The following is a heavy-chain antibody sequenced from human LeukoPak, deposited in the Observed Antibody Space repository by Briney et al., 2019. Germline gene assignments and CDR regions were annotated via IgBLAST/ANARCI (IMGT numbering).Heavy chain of an antibody. CDR1: GGSFSGYY. V-gene: IGHV4-34*01. Sequence: SETLSLTCAVYGGSFSGYYWSWIRQPPGKGLEWIGEINHSGSTNYNPSLKSRVTISVDTSKNQFSLKLSPVTAADTAVYYCARDMVRGNNDYWGQGTLVTVSS. CDR2: INHSGST. D-gene: IGHD3-10*01. CDR3: ARDMVRGNNDY. J-gene: IGHJ4*02.